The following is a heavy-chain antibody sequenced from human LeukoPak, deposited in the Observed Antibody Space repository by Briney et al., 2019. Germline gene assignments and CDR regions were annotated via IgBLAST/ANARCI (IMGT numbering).Heavy chain of an antibody. CDR3: ARDLSPRYDFWSGYGY. J-gene: IGHJ4*02. V-gene: IGHV3-30*02. CDR2: IRYDGSNK. D-gene: IGHD3-3*01. Sequence: PGGSLRLSCAAPGFTFSSYGMHCVRQAPGKGLEWVAFIRYDGSNKYYADSVKGRFTISRDNSKNTLYLQMNSLRAEDTAVYYCARDLSPRYDFWSGYGYWGQGTLVTVSS. CDR1: GFTFSSYG.